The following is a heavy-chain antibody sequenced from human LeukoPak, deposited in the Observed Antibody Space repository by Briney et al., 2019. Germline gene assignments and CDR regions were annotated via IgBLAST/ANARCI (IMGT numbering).Heavy chain of an antibody. CDR1: GFTFDDYA. CDR3: AREKDYVWGSYRPGAFDI. Sequence: GGSLRLSCAASGFTFDDYAMHWVRQAPGKGLEGVSGISWNSGSIGYADYVKGRFTISRDNAKNSLYLQMNSLRAEDMALYYCAREKDYVWGSYRPGAFDIWGQGTMVTVSS. D-gene: IGHD3-16*02. CDR2: ISWNSGSI. J-gene: IGHJ3*02. V-gene: IGHV3-9*03.